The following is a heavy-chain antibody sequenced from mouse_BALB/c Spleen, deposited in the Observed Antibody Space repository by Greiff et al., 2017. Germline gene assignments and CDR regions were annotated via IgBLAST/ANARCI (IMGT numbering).Heavy chain of an antibody. CDR1: GFTFSSYG. CDR3: ARDGDYYGSSYDAMDY. Sequence: EVQLQESGGGLVQPGGSLKLSCAASGFTFSSYGMSWVRQTPDKRLELVATINSNGGSTYYPDSVKGRFTISRDNAKNTLYLQMSSLKSEDTAMYYCARDGDYYGSSYDAMDYWGQGTSVTVSS. J-gene: IGHJ4*01. V-gene: IGHV5-6-3*01. CDR2: INSNGGST. D-gene: IGHD1-1*01.